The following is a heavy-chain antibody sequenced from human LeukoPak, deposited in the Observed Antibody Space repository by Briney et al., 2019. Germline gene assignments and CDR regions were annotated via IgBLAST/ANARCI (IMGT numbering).Heavy chain of an antibody. J-gene: IGHJ6*03. CDR3: ARSDYGGDYYYYMDV. CDR1: GFTFSSYS. D-gene: IGHD4-17*01. CDR2: ISSSSSTI. Sequence: AGWSLRLSCAASGFTFSSYSMNWVRQAPGKGLHRVSYISSSSSTIYYADTVKGRFTISRDNAKTSLYLQMNSLRAEDTAVYYCARSDYGGDYYYYMDVWGKGTTVTVSS. V-gene: IGHV3-48*04.